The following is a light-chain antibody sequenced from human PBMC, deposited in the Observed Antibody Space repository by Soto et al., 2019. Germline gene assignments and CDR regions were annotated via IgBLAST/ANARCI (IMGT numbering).Light chain of an antibody. CDR1: QSVNSN. Sequence: EIVMTQSPATLSVSPGERATLSCRASQSVNSNLAWYQQKPGQAPRLLISGASTRATGIPAMFSGSGSETEFTLTISSLQSEDLVVYYCQQYNNWWTFGQGTKVEIK. CDR2: GAS. V-gene: IGKV3-15*01. CDR3: QQYNNWWT. J-gene: IGKJ1*01.